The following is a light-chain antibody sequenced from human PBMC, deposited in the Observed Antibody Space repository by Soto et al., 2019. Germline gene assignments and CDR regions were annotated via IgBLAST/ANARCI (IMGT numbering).Light chain of an antibody. CDR3: QHYNSYSEA. Sequence: DIQMTQSPSTMSRSVGDRVTITCRASQTISSWLAWYQQKPGKAPKLLIYKASTLKSGVPSRFSGSGSRTEFTLTISSLQPDDFATYYCQHYNSYSEAFGQGTKV. J-gene: IGKJ1*01. V-gene: IGKV1-5*03. CDR2: KAS. CDR1: QTISSW.